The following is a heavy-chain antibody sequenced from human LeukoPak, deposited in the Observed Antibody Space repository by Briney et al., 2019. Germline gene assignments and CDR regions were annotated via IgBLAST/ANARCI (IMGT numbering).Heavy chain of an antibody. J-gene: IGHJ6*03. CDR2: ISSSSSYI. V-gene: IGHV3-21*01. D-gene: IGHD1-20*01. Sequence: GGSLRLSCAASGFTFSSYSMNWVRQAPGKGLEWVSSISSSSSYIYYADSEKGRFTISRDNAKNSLYLQMNSLRAEDTAVYYCASNNWNGPMDVWGKGTTVTVSS. CDR3: ASNNWNGPMDV. CDR1: GFTFSSYS.